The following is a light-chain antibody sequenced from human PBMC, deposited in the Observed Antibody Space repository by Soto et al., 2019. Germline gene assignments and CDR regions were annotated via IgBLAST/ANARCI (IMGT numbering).Light chain of an antibody. Sequence: EIVLTQSPDTLSLSPGETATLSCRASQTVIHNYLAWHQQKPGQAPRLLIYGASTRATGIPARFSGSGSGTEFTLTISSLQSEDFALYYCQQYNNWPPVTFGQGTRLEIK. V-gene: IGKV3-15*01. CDR3: QQYNNWPPVT. CDR2: GAS. J-gene: IGKJ5*01. CDR1: QTVIHN.